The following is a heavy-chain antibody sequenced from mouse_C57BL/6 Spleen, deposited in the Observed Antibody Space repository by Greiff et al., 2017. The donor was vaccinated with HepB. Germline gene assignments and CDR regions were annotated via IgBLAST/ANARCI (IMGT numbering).Heavy chain of an antibody. CDR2: ILPGSGST. CDR3: ARGSTVVATGDYFDY. J-gene: IGHJ2*01. V-gene: IGHV1-9*01. CDR1: GYTFTGYW. Sequence: VQLQQSGAELMKPGASVKLSCKATGYTFTGYWIEWVKQGPGHGLEWIGEILPGSGSTNYNEKFKGKATFTADTSSNTAYMQLSSLTTEDSAIYYCARGSTVVATGDYFDYWGQGTTLTVSS. D-gene: IGHD1-1*01.